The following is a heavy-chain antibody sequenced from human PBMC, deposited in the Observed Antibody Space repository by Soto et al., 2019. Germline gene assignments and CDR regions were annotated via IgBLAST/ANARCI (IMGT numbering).Heavy chain of an antibody. Sequence: PRGSLTISSKGPGYTYTDYRIGSVRQLTGKCLEWMGIIYPGDSDTRYSPSFQGNVTITVDKSTSTAYLNCNTRKASDTDMYYCARHISKVRYYYYAMDVWGQGTTVTLSS. J-gene: IGHJ6*02. CDR1: GYTYTDYR. CDR2: IYPGDSDT. D-gene: IGHD3-10*01. V-gene: IGHV5-51*01. CDR3: ARHISKVRYYYYAMDV.